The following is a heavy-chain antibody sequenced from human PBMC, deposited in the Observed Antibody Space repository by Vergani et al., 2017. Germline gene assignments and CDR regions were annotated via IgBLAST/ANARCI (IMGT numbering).Heavy chain of an antibody. CDR3: ARVSCSSTSCYQPFDY. CDR2: ISYSGDT. V-gene: IGHV4-34*01. Sequence: VQLQQWGAGLLKPSETLPLTCAVYGWSFSGYYWSWLRQTPGKGLEWIGQISYSGDTNYSPSLTSRLTISIDTSKNQFSLKVNSVTAADTAMYYCARVSCSSTSCYQPFDYWGQGTLVTVSS. CDR1: GWSFSGYY. J-gene: IGHJ4*02. D-gene: IGHD2-2*01.